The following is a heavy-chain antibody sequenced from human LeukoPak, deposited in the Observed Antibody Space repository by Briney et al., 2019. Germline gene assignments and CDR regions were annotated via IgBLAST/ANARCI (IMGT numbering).Heavy chain of an antibody. CDR3: VRGRGTAVTTGNWFDP. D-gene: IGHD4-17*01. J-gene: IGHJ5*02. Sequence: SQTLSLTCTVSGGSISSGNYYWNWIRQPPGKGLECIGYIHYSGSTYYNPSLKSRVTISVDTSKNQFSPKLSSVTAADTAVYYCVRGRGTAVTTGNWFDPWGQGTLVTVSS. CDR2: IHYSGST. CDR1: GGSISSGNYY. V-gene: IGHV4-30-4*01.